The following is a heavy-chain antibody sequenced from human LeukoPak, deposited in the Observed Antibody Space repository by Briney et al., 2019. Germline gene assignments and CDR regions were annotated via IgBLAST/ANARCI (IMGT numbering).Heavy chain of an antibody. J-gene: IGHJ4*02. V-gene: IGHV3-23*01. CDR3: ARGSPSGLDTAMAPLGY. Sequence: GGSLRLSCVASGFTFSSYAMNWVRQAPGKGLEWVSSINGSGDRTYYADSVKGRFTISRDNAKNSLYLQMNSLRAEDTAVYYCARGSPSGLDTAMAPLGYWGQGTLVTVSS. CDR2: INGSGDRT. CDR1: GFTFSSYA. D-gene: IGHD5-18*01.